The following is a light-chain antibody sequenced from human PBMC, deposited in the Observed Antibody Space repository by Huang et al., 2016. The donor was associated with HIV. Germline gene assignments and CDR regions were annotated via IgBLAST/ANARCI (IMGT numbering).Light chain of an antibody. Sequence: DVQMTQSPPSVSASVGDIFTITFRTSQSIRNDLNWYQQRQGEAPKLLIYAESSLQSGGPSRFSGGGSGTDFALTISSLQPEDFATYYCHQSYNNPWTFGQGTKVESK. CDR3: HQSYNNPWT. J-gene: IGKJ1*01. CDR2: AES. V-gene: IGKV1-39*01. CDR1: QSIRND.